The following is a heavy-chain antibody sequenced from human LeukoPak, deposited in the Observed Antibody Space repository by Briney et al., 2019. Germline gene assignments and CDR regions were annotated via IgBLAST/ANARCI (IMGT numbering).Heavy chain of an antibody. CDR1: GLTFNDYG. D-gene: IGHD2-15*01. J-gene: IGHJ4*02. CDR3: AKDWSVVAANGGSFH. Sequence: AGGSLRLSCVASGLTFNDYGMHWVRQAPGKGPEWVSFIRSDGGEKQYTDSVKGRFTILRDNSKNTLHLQMNSLRPEDAAMYYCAKDWSVVAANGGSFHWGQGTLVTVFS. V-gene: IGHV3-30*02. CDR2: IRSDGGEK.